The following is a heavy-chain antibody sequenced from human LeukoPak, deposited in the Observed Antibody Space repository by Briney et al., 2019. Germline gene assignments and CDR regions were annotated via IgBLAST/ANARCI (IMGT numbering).Heavy chain of an antibody. V-gene: IGHV4-59*12. J-gene: IGHJ4*02. D-gene: IGHD6-13*01. CDR1: GGSINNYN. Sequence: SETLSLTCTVSGGSINNYNWNWIRQPPGRGLEWIGSFSYSGSTNYNPSLRSRVTMSVDTSKNQFSLKLSSVTAADTAVYYCARERGIAFDYWGQGTLVTVSS. CDR2: FSYSGST. CDR3: ARERGIAFDY.